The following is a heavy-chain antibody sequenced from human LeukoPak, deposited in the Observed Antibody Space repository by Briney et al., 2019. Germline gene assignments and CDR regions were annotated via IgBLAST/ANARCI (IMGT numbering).Heavy chain of an antibody. CDR2: ISSDGSNT. CDR1: GFTFISYG. Sequence: GGSLRLSCAASGFTFISYGMHWVRQAPGKGLEWVAVISSDGSNTFYADSVKGRFTISRDNAKDSLYLQMNSLRAEDTALYFCAKDILYGSGSDAFDIWGQGTMVTVSS. CDR3: AKDILYGSGSDAFDI. D-gene: IGHD3-10*01. J-gene: IGHJ3*02. V-gene: IGHV3-30*18.